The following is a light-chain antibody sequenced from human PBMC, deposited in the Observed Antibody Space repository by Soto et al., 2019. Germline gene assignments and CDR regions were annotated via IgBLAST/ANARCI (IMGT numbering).Light chain of an antibody. CDR3: QQRSNWPPTWT. Sequence: EIVLTQSPGTLSLSPGDTATLSCRASQDVSRSQLAWYQRKPGQAPSLLIYAASARATGIPDRFSGSGSGTDFTLTISSLEPEDFAVYYCQQRSNWPPTWTFGQGTKVELK. CDR2: AAS. J-gene: IGKJ1*01. CDR1: QDVSRSQ. V-gene: IGKV3D-20*02.